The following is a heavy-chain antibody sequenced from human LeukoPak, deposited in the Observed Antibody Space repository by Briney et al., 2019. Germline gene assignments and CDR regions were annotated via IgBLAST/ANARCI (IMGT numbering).Heavy chain of an antibody. CDR2: IYYSGST. V-gene: IGHV4-59*01. CDR1: GGSISSYY. D-gene: IGHD3-22*01. Sequence: SETLSLTCTVSGGSISSYYWSWIRQPPGKGLEWIGYIYYSGSTNYNPSLKSRVTISVDTSKNQFSLKLSSVTAADTAVYYCARVKGSGYYRYWYFDLWGRGTLVTVSS. CDR3: ARVKGSGYYRYWYFDL. J-gene: IGHJ2*01.